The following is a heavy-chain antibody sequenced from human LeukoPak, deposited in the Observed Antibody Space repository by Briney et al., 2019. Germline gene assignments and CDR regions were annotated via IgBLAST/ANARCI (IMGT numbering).Heavy chain of an antibody. D-gene: IGHD2-15*01. V-gene: IGHV1-2*02. CDR1: GYTFTGYY. Sequence: ASVKVSCKASGYTFTGYYMHWVRQAPGQGLEWMGWINPNSGGTNYAQKFQGRVTMTRDTSISTAYMELGRLRSDDTAVYYCARGSPELAAPLPYWGQGTLVTVSS. CDR3: ARGSPELAAPLPY. CDR2: INPNSGGT. J-gene: IGHJ4*02.